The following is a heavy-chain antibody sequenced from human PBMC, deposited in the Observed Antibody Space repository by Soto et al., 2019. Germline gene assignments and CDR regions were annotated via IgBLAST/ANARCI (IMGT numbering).Heavy chain of an antibody. Sequence: HPGGSLRLSCAASGFTFSSYWMHWVRQAPGKGLVWVSRINSDGSSTSYADSVKGRFTISRDNAKNTLYLQMNSLRAEDTAVYYCARDRNYYDFWSGYYPQLDEWAQRTLVTVSS. D-gene: IGHD3-3*01. CDR1: GFTFSSYW. V-gene: IGHV3-74*01. J-gene: IGHJ4*02. CDR2: INSDGSST. CDR3: ARDRNYYDFWSGYYPQLDE.